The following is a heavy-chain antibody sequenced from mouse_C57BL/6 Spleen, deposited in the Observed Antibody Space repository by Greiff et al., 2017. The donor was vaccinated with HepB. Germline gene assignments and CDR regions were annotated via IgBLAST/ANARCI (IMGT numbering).Heavy chain of an antibody. CDR3: ARELLRNYYSMDY. Sequence: QVQLQQSGAELVKPGASVKISCKASGYAFSSYWMNWVKQRPGKGLEWIGQIYPGDGDTNYNGKFKGKATLTADKSSSTAYMQLSSLTSEDSAVYFWARELLRNYYSMDYWGQGTSVTVSS. D-gene: IGHD1-1*01. V-gene: IGHV1-80*01. CDR1: GYAFSSYW. CDR2: IYPGDGDT. J-gene: IGHJ4*01.